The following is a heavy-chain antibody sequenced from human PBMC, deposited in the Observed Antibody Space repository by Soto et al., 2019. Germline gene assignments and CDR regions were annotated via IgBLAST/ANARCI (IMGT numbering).Heavy chain of an antibody. Sequence: VQLVESGGGVVQPGRSLRLSCAASGFTFVDYGMHWVRQAPGKGLEWVAVIWDDGSNKYYGDSVKGRFTISRDNSKNALYLQMNSLRAEDTAVYYCARFKVTTSWFDPWGQGTLVTVSS. D-gene: IGHD4-17*01. CDR1: GFTFVDYG. J-gene: IGHJ5*02. V-gene: IGHV3-33*01. CDR2: IWDDGSNK. CDR3: ARFKVTTSWFDP.